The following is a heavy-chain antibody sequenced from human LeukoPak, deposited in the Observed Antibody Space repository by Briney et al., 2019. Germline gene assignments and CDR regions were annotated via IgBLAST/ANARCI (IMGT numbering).Heavy chain of an antibody. CDR3: AKGYGDKGDYFDY. Sequence: GGSLRLSCAASGFTFSSYGMHWVRQAPGKGLEWVAFIRYDGSDKYYADSVKGRFTISRDNSKNTLYLQMNSLRAEDTAVYYCAKGYGDKGDYFDYWGQGTLVTVSS. V-gene: IGHV3-30*02. CDR2: IRYDGSDK. D-gene: IGHD4-17*01. J-gene: IGHJ4*02. CDR1: GFTFSSYG.